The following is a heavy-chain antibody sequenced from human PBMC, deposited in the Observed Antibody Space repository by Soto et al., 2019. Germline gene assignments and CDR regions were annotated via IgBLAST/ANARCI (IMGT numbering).Heavy chain of an antibody. J-gene: IGHJ4*02. Sequence: GSLRLSCPVSGFSFSNYAMTWVRQAPGKGLEWISYINSDSTTTFHADSVKGRFTVSRDNAKNSLYLQMSSLRHEDTAVYYCARDLSHWGQGTLVTVSS. CDR3: ARDLSH. CDR2: INSDSTTT. CDR1: GFSFSNYA. V-gene: IGHV3-48*02.